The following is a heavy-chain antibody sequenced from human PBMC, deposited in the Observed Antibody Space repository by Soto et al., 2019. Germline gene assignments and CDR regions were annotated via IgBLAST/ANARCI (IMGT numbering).Heavy chain of an antibody. D-gene: IGHD3-10*01. J-gene: IGHJ6*02. Sequence: QVQLVQSGPAVKKPGSSVKVSCKASGGTFSSYAISWVRQAPGQGLEWMGGIVPIFGTPNYAQKFQGRVTITADESTTQAYMELSGLRSEEKALYYCARANLGATFGHYYHGMDVWGQGTTVTVSS. CDR3: ARANLGATFGHYYHGMDV. V-gene: IGHV1-69*12. CDR1: GGTFSSYA. CDR2: IVPIFGTP.